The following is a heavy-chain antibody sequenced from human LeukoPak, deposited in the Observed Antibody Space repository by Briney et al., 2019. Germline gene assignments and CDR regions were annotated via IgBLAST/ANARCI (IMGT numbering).Heavy chain of an antibody. V-gene: IGHV1-18*01. J-gene: IGHJ4*02. CDR2: ISAYNGNT. D-gene: IGHD6-13*01. Sequence: GSSVKVSCKASGGTFSSYGISWVRQAPGQGLEWMGWISAYNGNTKYEQKLQGRLIMTTDIYTNTAYMELRSLRSDDTAVYYCARDVSSWYLDYWGQGTLVTVSS. CDR1: GGTFSSYG. CDR3: ARDVSSWYLDY.